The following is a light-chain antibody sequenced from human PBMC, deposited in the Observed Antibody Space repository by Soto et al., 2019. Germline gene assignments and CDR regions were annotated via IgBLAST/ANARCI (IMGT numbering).Light chain of an antibody. CDR2: EAS. J-gene: IGKJ4*01. CDR1: QRISSW. Sequence: DLQMTQSPSTLSASVGDRVTITCRASQRISSWLAWYQQKPGKAPKLLIYEASILQSGVPSRFSGGGSGTEFTLTISSLQPDDFATYYCQHFLSYPLTFGGGTKVDI. V-gene: IGKV1-5*03. CDR3: QHFLSYPLT.